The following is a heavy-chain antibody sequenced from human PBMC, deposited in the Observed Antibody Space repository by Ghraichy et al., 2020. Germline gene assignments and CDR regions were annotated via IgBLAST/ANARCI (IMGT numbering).Heavy chain of an antibody. CDR3: ASRASNYIVVVPAAFDAFDI. CDR1: GFTFSSYS. D-gene: IGHD2-2*01. J-gene: IGHJ3*02. Sequence: GGSLRLSCAASGFTFSSYSMNWVRQAPGKGLEWVSSISSSSYIYYADSVKGRFTISRDNAKNSLYLQINSLRAEDTAVYYCASRASNYIVVVPAAFDAFDIWGQGTMVTVSS. CDR2: ISSSSYI. V-gene: IGHV3-21*01.